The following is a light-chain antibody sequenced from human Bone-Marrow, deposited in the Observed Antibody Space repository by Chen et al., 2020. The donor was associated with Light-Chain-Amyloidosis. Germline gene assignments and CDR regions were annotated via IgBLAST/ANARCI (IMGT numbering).Light chain of an antibody. CDR3: QSADSSGTYEVI. Sequence: SYELTPTPSVSVSPGQTPRITCSGDDLPTKYAYWYQQKPGQAPVLVIHRDTERPSGISELFSGSSSGTTATLTISGVQAEDEADYHCQSADSSGTYEVIFGGGTKLTVL. V-gene: IGLV3-25*03. CDR1: DLPTKY. J-gene: IGLJ2*01. CDR2: RDT.